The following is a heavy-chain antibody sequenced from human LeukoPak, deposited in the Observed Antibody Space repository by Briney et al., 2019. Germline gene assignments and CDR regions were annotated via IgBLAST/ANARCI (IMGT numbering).Heavy chain of an antibody. CDR2: INPNSGDT. CDR3: ARDYCSSTNCLFDY. D-gene: IGHD2-2*01. V-gene: IGHV1-2*06. J-gene: IGHJ4*02. CDR1: GYTFTGYH. Sequence: ASVKVSCKASGYTFTGYHMHWVRQAPGQGLEWMGRINPNSGDTNNAQKFQGRVTMTRDTSISTAYMDLSRLTSDDTAVYYCARDYCSSTNCLFDYWGQGTLVTDSS.